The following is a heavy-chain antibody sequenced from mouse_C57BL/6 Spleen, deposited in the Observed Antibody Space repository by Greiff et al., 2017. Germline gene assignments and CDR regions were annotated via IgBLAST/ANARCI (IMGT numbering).Heavy chain of an antibody. J-gene: IGHJ4*01. CDR2: ISDGGSYT. Sequence: EVQLMESGGGLVKPGGSLKLSCAASGFTFSSYAMPWVRQTPEKRLEWVATISDGGSYTYYPDNVKGRFTISRDNAKNNLYLQMSHLKSEDTAMYDCARGGDYDGGAMDYWGQGTSVTVSS. CDR1: GFTFSSYA. CDR3: ARGGDYDGGAMDY. D-gene: IGHD2-4*01. V-gene: IGHV5-4*01.